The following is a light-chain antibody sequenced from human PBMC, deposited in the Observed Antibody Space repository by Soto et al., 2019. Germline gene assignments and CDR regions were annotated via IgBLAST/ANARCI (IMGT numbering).Light chain of an antibody. CDR3: SAWDDSLHGVV. CDR2: SSN. V-gene: IGLV1-44*01. Sequence: QSVLTQPPAASGTPGQWVSIPCSGSSSNIGSNIVNWYRHLPGTAPKLLIYSSNKRPSGVPDRFSGSKSGTSASLAISGLQSEDEADYYCSAWDDSLHGVVFGGGTQLTVL. CDR1: SSNIGSNI. J-gene: IGLJ2*01.